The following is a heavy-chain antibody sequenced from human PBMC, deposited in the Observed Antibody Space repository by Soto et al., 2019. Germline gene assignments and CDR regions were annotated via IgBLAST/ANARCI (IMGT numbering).Heavy chain of an antibody. D-gene: IGHD2-2*01. V-gene: IGHV4-4*08. CDR1: GASIRSYY. J-gene: IGHJ5*02. CDR2: VYTSDYT. Sequence: ETLSLTCSVSGASIRSYYWHWIRQPPGKGLEWIGYVYTSDYTRYSSSLKSRVTISVDTSKSQFYLRLNSVTAADTAVYYCARAGAIGVGWFDPWGQGTLVTVSS. CDR3: ARAGAIGVGWFDP.